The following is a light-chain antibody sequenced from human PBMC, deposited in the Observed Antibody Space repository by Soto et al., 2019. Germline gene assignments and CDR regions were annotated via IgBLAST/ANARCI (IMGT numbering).Light chain of an antibody. CDR1: QSVSSN. CDR3: QQYNNWPPMYT. V-gene: IGKV3-15*01. Sequence: EIVITQSPATLSVSPGERATLSCRASQSVSSNLAWYQRKPGQAPRLLIYGASTRATGIPARFSGSGSGTEFTLTISSLQXEDFAVYYCQQYNNWPPMYTFGQGTKVDIK. J-gene: IGKJ2*01. CDR2: GAS.